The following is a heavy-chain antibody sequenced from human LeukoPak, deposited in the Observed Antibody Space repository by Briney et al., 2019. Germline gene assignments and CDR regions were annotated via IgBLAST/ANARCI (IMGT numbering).Heavy chain of an antibody. CDR2: INPTGGST. CDR3: ARDSAGYSLYYYYYYYMDV. Sequence: ASVKVSCKASGYTFTSYYMHWVRQAPGQGLEWMGLINPTGGSTGYAQKFQGRVTMTRDMSTSTVYMELSSLRSEDTAVYYCARDSAGYSLYYYYYYYMDVWGKGTTVTVSS. D-gene: IGHD5-18*01. V-gene: IGHV1-46*01. J-gene: IGHJ6*03. CDR1: GYTFTSYY.